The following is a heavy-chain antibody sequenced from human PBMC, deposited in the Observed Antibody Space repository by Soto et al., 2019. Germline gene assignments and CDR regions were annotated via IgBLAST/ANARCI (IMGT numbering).Heavy chain of an antibody. CDR3: ARGQLYLSGSYFYFDY. V-gene: IGHV3-21*01. Sequence: GGSLRLSCAASGFTFSSYSMNWVRQAPGKGLEWVSSISSSSSYIYYADSVKGRFTISRDNAKNSLYLQMNSLRAEDTAVYYCARGQLYLSGSYFYFDYWGQGTLVTVSS. CDR1: GFTFSSYS. CDR2: ISSSSSYI. D-gene: IGHD3-10*01. J-gene: IGHJ4*02.